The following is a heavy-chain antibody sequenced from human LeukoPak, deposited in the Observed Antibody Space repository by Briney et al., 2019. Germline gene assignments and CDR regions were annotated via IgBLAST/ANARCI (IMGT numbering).Heavy chain of an antibody. D-gene: IGHD3-10*01. J-gene: IGHJ3*02. CDR1: GGTFSSYD. CDR3: ARSDGYGLVDI. V-gene: IGHV1-69*06. Sequence: GASVTVSCKASGGTFSSYDISWVRQAPGQGLEWMGGIMPISGTANYAQKFQGRVTITADKPTNTAYMELSSLRSEDTAVYYCARSDGYGLVDIWGQGTMVTVSS. CDR2: IMPISGTA.